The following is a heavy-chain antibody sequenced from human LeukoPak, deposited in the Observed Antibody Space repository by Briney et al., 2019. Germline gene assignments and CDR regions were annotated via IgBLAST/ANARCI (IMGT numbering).Heavy chain of an antibody. D-gene: IGHD3-3*01. CDR3: AKDSYDFWSHY. CDR2: ISCSGGST. J-gene: IGHJ4*02. CDR1: GFTFSSYG. V-gene: IGHV3-23*01. Sequence: GGSLRLSCAASGFTFSSYGMHWVRQAPGKGLEWVSAISCSGGSTYYADSVKGRFTISRDNSKNTLYLQMNSLRAEDTAVYYCAKDSYDFWSHYWGQGTLVTVSS.